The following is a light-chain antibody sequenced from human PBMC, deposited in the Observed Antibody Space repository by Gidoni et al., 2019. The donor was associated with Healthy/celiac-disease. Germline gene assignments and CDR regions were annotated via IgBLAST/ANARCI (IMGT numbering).Light chain of an antibody. CDR1: SSDVGGYNY. CDR3: SSYTRSSNVV. Sequence: QSALTQPASVSVSPGQSITISCTGTSSDVGGYNYVSWYQQHPGKAPKLMIYDVSNRTSGVSNRLSGYKSGKTASMTISGLEAEDEADYYCSSYTRSSNVVFGGGTKLTVL. J-gene: IGLJ2*01. CDR2: DVS. V-gene: IGLV2-14*01.